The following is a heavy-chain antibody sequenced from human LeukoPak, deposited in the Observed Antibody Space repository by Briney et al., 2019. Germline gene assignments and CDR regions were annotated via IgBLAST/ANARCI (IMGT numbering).Heavy chain of an antibody. J-gene: IGHJ5*02. CDR2: IYTSGST. CDR3: ARSYGYSSSWYGSDWFAP. CDR1: GGSISSGSYY. Sequence: PSETLSLTCTVSGGSISSGSYYWSWIRQPAGKGLEWIVRIYTSGSTNYNPSLKSRVTISVDTSKNQFSLKLSSVTAADTAVYYCARSYGYSSSWYGSDWFAPWGQGTLVTVSS. V-gene: IGHV4-61*02. D-gene: IGHD6-13*01.